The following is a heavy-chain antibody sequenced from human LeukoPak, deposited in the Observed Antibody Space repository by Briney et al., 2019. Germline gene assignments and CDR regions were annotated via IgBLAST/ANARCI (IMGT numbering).Heavy chain of an antibody. CDR2: IKQDRGET. CDR3: AGGVWPRSNY. CDR1: DFIFSSYW. J-gene: IGHJ4*02. D-gene: IGHD6-13*01. V-gene: IGHV3-7*01. Sequence: GGSLRLSCVASDFIFSSYWMTWVRQAPGKGLEWVANIKQDRGETYYVGSVKGRFTISRDNAQNSLYLQMNSLRAEDTAIYYCAGGVWPRSNYWGQGTLVTVSS.